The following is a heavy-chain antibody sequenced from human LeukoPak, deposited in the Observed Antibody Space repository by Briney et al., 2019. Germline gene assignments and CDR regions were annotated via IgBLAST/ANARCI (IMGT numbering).Heavy chain of an antibody. V-gene: IGHV1-46*03. CDR2: INPSGGST. Sequence: GASVKVSCKASGYTFTSYYMHWVRQAPGQGLEWMGIINPSGGSTSYAQKFQGRVTMTRDTSTSTVYMELSSLRSEDTAVYSCARESSVTDAFDIWGQGTMVTVSS. CDR3: ARESSVTDAFDI. D-gene: IGHD4-17*01. CDR1: GYTFTSYY. J-gene: IGHJ3*02.